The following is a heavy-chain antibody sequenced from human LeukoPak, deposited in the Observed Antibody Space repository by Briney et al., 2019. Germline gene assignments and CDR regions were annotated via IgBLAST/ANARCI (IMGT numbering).Heavy chain of an antibody. CDR3: ARDPGVRGVYYNYFDP. CDR2: LNGAGTTT. CDR1: GFSFSSYW. D-gene: IGHD3-10*01. V-gene: IGHV3-74*01. J-gene: IGHJ5*02. Sequence: GGSLRLPCAASGFSFSSYWMHWVRQAPGKGLVWVSRLNGAGTTTNYADSVKGRFTISRDNAKNTLYLQMSSLRAEDTAVYYCARDPGVRGVYYNYFDPLGQGTLVTVSS.